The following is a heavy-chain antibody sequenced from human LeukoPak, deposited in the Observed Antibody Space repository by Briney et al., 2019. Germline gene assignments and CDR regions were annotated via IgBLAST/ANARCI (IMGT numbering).Heavy chain of an antibody. V-gene: IGHV3-53*01. CDR3: ARASSVGAAGLFDY. Sequence: GGSLRLSCAASGFTFSSYWMSWVRQAPGKGLEWVSTIYSGGTTFYADSVKGRFTISRDNSKNTLYLQMNSLRAEDTAIYYCARASSVGAAGLFDYWGLGTLVTVSS. J-gene: IGHJ4*02. CDR2: IYSGGTT. CDR1: GFTFSSYW. D-gene: IGHD6-13*01.